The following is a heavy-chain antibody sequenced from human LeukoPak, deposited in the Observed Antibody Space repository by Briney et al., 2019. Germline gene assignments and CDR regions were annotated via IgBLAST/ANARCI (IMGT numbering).Heavy chain of an antibody. D-gene: IGHD2/OR15-2a*01. CDR1: GFDLNTYE. Sequence: GGSLRLSCAASGFDLNTYEMNWVRQAPGKGLEWIADITISGHTKNYADSVKGRFTISRDNAGTSLYLQMNSLRVDDTGVYYCARGDPHADFGGRGTLVTVSS. CDR2: ITISGHTK. CDR3: ARGDPHADF. J-gene: IGHJ4*02. V-gene: IGHV3-48*03.